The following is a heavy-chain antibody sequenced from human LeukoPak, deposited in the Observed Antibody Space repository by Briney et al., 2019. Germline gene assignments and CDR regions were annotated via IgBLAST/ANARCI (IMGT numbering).Heavy chain of an antibody. CDR3: ARSGYVRFLEWLLNWFDP. Sequence: GGCLRLACAASGFTFSDYYMSWIRQAPGKGRGWVSYISSSGSTIYYADSVKGRFTISRDNAKNSLYLQMNSLRAEDTAVYYCARSGYVRFLEWLLNWFDPWGQGTLVTVSS. CDR2: ISSSGSTI. V-gene: IGHV3-11*01. D-gene: IGHD3-3*01. J-gene: IGHJ5*02. CDR1: GFTFSDYY.